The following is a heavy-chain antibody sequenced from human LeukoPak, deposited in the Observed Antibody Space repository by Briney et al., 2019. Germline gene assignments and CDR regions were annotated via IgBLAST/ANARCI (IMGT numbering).Heavy chain of an antibody. CDR3: ARDRGDSSSWTMDY. Sequence: GGSLRLSCAASGFTFSSYGMHWVRQAPGKGLEWVAVISYDGSNKYYADSVKGRFTISRDNSKNTLYLQMNSLRAEDTAVYYCARDRGDSSSWTMDYWGQGTLVTVSS. J-gene: IGHJ4*02. D-gene: IGHD6-13*01. CDR2: ISYDGSNK. CDR1: GFTFSSYG. V-gene: IGHV3-30*03.